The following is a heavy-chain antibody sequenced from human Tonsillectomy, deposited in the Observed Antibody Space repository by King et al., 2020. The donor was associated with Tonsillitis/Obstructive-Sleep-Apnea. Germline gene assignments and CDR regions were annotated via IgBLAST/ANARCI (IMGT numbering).Heavy chain of an antibody. CDR3: ARQARDDSKLDYYSYMDA. V-gene: IGHV4-39*01. Sequence: QLQESGPGLVKPSETLSLTCIVSSGSISSSSFYWAWIRQPPGKGLEWIGSIYYSGTTYYNPSLKSRVTISVDTSKKHFSLNLSSVTAADTAVYYCARQARDDSKLDYYSYMDAWGKGTTVTVAS. CDR2: IYYSGTT. J-gene: IGHJ6*03. D-gene: IGHD5-24*01. CDR1: SGSISSSSFY.